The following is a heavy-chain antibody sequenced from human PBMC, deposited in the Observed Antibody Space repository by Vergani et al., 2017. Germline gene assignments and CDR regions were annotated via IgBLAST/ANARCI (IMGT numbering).Heavy chain of an antibody. D-gene: IGHD3-9*01. V-gene: IGHV1-69*12. CDR2: IIPIFGTA. J-gene: IGHJ5*02. CDR1: GGTFSSYA. Sequence: QVQLVQSGAEVKKPGSSVKVSCKASGGTFSSYAISWVRQAPGQGLEWMGGIIPIFGTANYAQKFQGRVTITADESTSTAYMELSSLRSEDTAVYYCARRAYYDILTGYDWLDPGGEGTLVTVYS. CDR3: ARRAYYDILTGYDWLDP.